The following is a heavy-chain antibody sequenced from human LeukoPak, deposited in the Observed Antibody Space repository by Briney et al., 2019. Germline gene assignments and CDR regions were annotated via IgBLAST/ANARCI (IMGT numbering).Heavy chain of an antibody. CDR2: IYYRGGT. D-gene: IGHD6-13*01. CDR3: ARTSSSFYNFFDY. Sequence: SETLSLTCTVPGGSISGYYWTWIRQPPGKGLEWIGYIYYRGGTNYNPSLKSRVTISVDTSENQFSLKLSSVTAADTAVYYCARTSSSFYNFFDYWGQGTLVTVSS. CDR1: GGSISGYY. V-gene: IGHV4-59*01. J-gene: IGHJ4*02.